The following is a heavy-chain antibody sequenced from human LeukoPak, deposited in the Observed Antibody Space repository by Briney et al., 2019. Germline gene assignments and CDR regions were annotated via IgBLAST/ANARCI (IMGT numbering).Heavy chain of an antibody. J-gene: IGHJ3*02. V-gene: IGHV3-30*18. D-gene: IGHD6-13*01. CDR1: GFTFSNYG. CDR2: ISDDGGNK. CDR3: AKEAGYSSSWYGAYDAFDI. Sequence: GRSLRLSCAASGFTFSNYGMHWVRQAPGKGLEWVAVISDDGGNKNYADSVKGRFTISRDNSKNTLYLQMNSLRAEDTAVYYCAKEAGYSSSWYGAYDAFDIWGQGTMVTVSS.